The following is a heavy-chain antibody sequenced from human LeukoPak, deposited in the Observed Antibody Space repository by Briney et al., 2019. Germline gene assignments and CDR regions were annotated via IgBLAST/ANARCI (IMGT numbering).Heavy chain of an antibody. J-gene: IGHJ4*02. V-gene: IGHV1-2*02. CDR1: GYTFTDYY. D-gene: IGHD3-3*01. Sequence: ASVKLSCKASGYTFTDYYMNWVRQAPGQGLEWMGWIHPNSGGIKYAQKFQGRVTMTRDTSISTAYMELSRLRSDDTAVYYCAREAWSMNQDYWGQGTLVTVSS. CDR3: AREAWSMNQDY. CDR2: IHPNSGGI.